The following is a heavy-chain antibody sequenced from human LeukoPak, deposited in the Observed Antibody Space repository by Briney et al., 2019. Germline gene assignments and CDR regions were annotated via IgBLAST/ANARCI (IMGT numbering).Heavy chain of an antibody. CDR3: AMGYSYGYYY. V-gene: IGHV6-1*01. Sequence: SETLSLTCAISGDSFSSNSAAWNWLRQSPSRGLEWLGRTYYRSKWYNDYAVSVKSRITINPDTSKNQFPLQLNSVTPEDTAVYYCAMGYSYGYYYWGQGTLVTVSS. J-gene: IGHJ4*02. CDR2: TYYRSKWYN. CDR1: GDSFSSNSAA. D-gene: IGHD5-18*01.